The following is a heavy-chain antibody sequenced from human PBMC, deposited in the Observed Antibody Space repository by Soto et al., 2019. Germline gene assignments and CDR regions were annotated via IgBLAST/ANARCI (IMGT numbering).Heavy chain of an antibody. D-gene: IGHD4-17*01. CDR3: ARDGGYGDYHFDY. Sequence: SLRLSCAASGFTFSDYYMSWIRQAPGKGLEWVSYISSSSSYTNCADSVKGRFTISRDNAKNSLYLQMNSLRAEDTAVYYCARDGGYGDYHFDYFGQGTLVTFCS. CDR2: ISSSSSYT. CDR1: GFTFSDYY. J-gene: IGHJ4*02. V-gene: IGHV3-11*06.